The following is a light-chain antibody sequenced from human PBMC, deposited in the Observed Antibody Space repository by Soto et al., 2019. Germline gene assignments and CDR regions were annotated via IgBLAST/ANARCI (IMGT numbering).Light chain of an antibody. CDR1: QSVSSN. CDR3: QQYNNWPWT. V-gene: IGKV3-15*01. CDR2: GAS. Sequence: EIVMTQSPATLSVSPGERATLSCRASQSVSSNLACYQQKPGQAPRLLIYGASTRATGVPARLSGSGSGTEFTLTISSLQSEDFAVYYCQQYNNWPWTFGQGTKVDI. J-gene: IGKJ1*01.